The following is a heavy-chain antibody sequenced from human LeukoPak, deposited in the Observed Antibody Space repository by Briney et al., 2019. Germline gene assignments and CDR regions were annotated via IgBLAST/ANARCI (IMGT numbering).Heavy chain of an antibody. CDR1: GLGRSFKETW. Sequence: GGSLRLSCSASGLGRSFKETWMSWVRRAPGKGLEWIGRIKGKPDGGAIDYIAPVRGRFSISRDDSKNLVFLQMDSLKIEDTAVYYCTTDPRYWGQGTMVTVSS. V-gene: IGHV3-15*01. CDR2: IKGKPDGGAI. J-gene: IGHJ4*02. CDR3: TTDPRY.